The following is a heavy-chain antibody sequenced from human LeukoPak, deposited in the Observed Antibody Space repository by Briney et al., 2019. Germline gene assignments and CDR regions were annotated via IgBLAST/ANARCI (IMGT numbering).Heavy chain of an antibody. J-gene: IGHJ3*02. CDR1: GVSFSGYY. CDR2: INHSGST. D-gene: IGHD1-26*01. Sequence: SETLSLTCAVYGVSFSGYYWSWIRQPPGKGLEWIGEINHSGSTHYNPSLKSRVTISVDTSKNQFSLKVSSVTAADTAVYHCARWTLRVGVSRADAFDIWGQGTMVTVSS. CDR3: ARWTLRVGVSRADAFDI. V-gene: IGHV4-34*01.